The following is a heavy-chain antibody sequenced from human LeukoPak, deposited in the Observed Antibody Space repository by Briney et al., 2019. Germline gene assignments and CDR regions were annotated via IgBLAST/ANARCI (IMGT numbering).Heavy chain of an antibody. D-gene: IGHD6-13*01. Sequence: SETLSLTCTVSGGSISSYYWSWIRQPPEKGLEWIGYTHYSGSTKYNPPLKSRLTMSLDPSKNQFSLRLSSVHAADTAVYFCARGAAGTGAADYWGQGTLVTVSS. CDR2: THYSGST. V-gene: IGHV4-59*01. CDR1: GGSISSYY. CDR3: ARGAAGTGAADY. J-gene: IGHJ4*02.